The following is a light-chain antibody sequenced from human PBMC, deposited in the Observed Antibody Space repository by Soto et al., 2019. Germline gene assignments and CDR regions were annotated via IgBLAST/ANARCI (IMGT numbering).Light chain of an antibody. Sequence: DVVMTQTPDSLAVSLGERATINCKSSQIVVYNSNNDSYLTWYQQKAGQSPKVLIYWASTRESGVPDRFSGRGSGTDFTLTISSLQAEDVAVYYCQQYYNLPWTFGPGTKVDIK. V-gene: IGKV4-1*01. CDR3: QQYYNLPWT. CDR2: WAS. J-gene: IGKJ1*01. CDR1: QIVVYNSNNDSY.